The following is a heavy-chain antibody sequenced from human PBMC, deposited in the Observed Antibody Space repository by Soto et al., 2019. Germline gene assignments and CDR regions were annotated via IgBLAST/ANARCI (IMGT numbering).Heavy chain of an antibody. CDR3: ARHWIAGSSIP. D-gene: IGHD2-21*01. Sequence: SETLSLTCSASGDSISSSSQYWGWIRQPPGKGLEWIGSIHYSGTSYYNPSLKSRVTIFVDTSKNQLSLKLSSVTAADTAVYYCARHWIAGSSIPWGQGTLVTVSS. CDR1: GDSISSSSQY. V-gene: IGHV4-39*01. J-gene: IGHJ5*02. CDR2: IHYSGTS.